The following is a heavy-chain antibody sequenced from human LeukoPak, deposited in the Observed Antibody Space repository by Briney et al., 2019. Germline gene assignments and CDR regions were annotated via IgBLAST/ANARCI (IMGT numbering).Heavy chain of an antibody. CDR2: IKQDGSEK. J-gene: IGHJ4*02. V-gene: IGHV3-7*01. CDR1: GFTFSSYW. D-gene: IGHD1-20*01. Sequence: GGSLRLSCAASGFTFSSYWMSWVRQAPGKGLEWVANIKQDGSEKYYVDSVKGRFTISRDNAKNSLYLQMNSLRAEDTAVYYCARGDITGTFWYFVDYWGQGTLVTVSS. CDR3: ARGDITGTFWYFVDY.